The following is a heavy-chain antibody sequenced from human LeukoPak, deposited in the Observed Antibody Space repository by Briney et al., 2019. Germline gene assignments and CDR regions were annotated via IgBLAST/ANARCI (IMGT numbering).Heavy chain of an antibody. Sequence: GGSLRLSCAASGFTFSSYAMSWVRQAPGKGLEWVSAISGSGGSTYYADSVKGRFTISRDNAKNSLYLQMNSLRAEDTAVYYCARSPSLYGSGSYYHQPFDYWGQGTLVTVSS. CDR1: GFTFSSYA. D-gene: IGHD3-10*01. CDR3: ARSPSLYGSGSYYHQPFDY. V-gene: IGHV3-23*01. CDR2: ISGSGGST. J-gene: IGHJ4*02.